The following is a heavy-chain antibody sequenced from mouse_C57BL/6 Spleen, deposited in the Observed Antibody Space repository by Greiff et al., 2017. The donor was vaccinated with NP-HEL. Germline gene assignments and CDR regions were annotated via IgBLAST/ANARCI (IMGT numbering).Heavy chain of an antibody. J-gene: IGHJ2*01. Sequence: EVKLVESEGGLVQPGSSMKLSCTASGFTFSDYYMAWVRQVPEKGLEWVANINYDGSSTYYLDSLKSRFIISRDNAKNILYLQMSSLKSEDTATYYCARGDSNYFFDYWGQGTTLRVSS. V-gene: IGHV5-16*01. CDR3: ARGDSNYFFDY. CDR1: GFTFSDYY. D-gene: IGHD2-5*01. CDR2: INYDGSST.